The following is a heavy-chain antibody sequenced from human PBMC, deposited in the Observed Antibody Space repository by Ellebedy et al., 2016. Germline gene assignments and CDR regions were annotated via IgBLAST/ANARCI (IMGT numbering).Heavy chain of an antibody. CDR2: ISSNGGST. J-gene: IGHJ3*02. CDR1: GFTFSSYA. CDR3: ARGDSSAEGAFDI. D-gene: IGHD6-25*01. Sequence: GESLKISXAASGFTFSSYAMHWVRQAPGKGLEYVSAISSNGGSTYYADSVKGRFTISRDNSKNTLYLQMGSLRAEDMAVYYCARGDSSAEGAFDIWGQGTMVTVSS. V-gene: IGHV3-64*02.